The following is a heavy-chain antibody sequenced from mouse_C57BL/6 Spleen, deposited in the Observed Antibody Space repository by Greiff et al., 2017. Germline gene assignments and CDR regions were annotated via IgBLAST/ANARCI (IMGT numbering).Heavy chain of an antibody. J-gene: IGHJ2*01. D-gene: IGHD1-1*01. CDR1: GYTFTDHT. V-gene: IGHV1-78*01. CDR3: ARRDCGSRGDY. Sequence: QVQLQQSDAELVKPGSSVKISCKVSGYTFTDHTIHWMKQRPEQGLEWIGYIYPRDGSTKYNQKFKGKATLTADKSSSTAYMQLNSLTSEDSAVYLCARRDCGSRGDYWGQGTTLTVSS. CDR2: IYPRDGST.